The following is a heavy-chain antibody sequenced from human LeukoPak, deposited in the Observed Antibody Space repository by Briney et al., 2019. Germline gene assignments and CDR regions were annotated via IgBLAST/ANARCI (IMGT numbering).Heavy chain of an antibody. CDR1: GFTFSSYA. J-gene: IGHJ4*02. CDR3: AKQDYGVFDY. Sequence: GGSLRLSCASSGFTFSSYAMSWVRQAPGKGLEGVSTINCSGGSTYYADSVKGRSTISRDNSKNTLYLQMNSLRAEDTAVYYCAKQDYGVFDYWGQGTLVTVSS. D-gene: IGHD4-17*01. CDR2: INCSGGST. V-gene: IGHV3-23*01.